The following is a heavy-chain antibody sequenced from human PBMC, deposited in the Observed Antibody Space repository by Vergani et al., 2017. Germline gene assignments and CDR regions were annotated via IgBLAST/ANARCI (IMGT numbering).Heavy chain of an antibody. V-gene: IGHV4-30-2*01. D-gene: IGHD2-2*01. Sequence: QLQLQESGSGLVKPSQTLSLTCAVSGGSISSGGYSWSWLRQPPGKGLEWIGYIYQSGSTYYNPSLKSRVTISVDRSKNQFSLKLSSVTAADTAVYYCARAGKRYCSSTSCYLYWFDPWGQGTLVTVSS. CDR1: GGSISSGGYS. CDR3: ARAGKRYCSSTSCYLYWFDP. CDR2: IYQSGST. J-gene: IGHJ5*02.